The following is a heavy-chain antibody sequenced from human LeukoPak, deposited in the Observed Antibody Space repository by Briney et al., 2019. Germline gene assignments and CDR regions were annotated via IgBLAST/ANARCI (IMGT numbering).Heavy chain of an antibody. V-gene: IGHV4-59*11. D-gene: IGHD3-16*01. J-gene: IGHJ5*02. CDR3: ARLHASRAEEFDP. CDR1: GGSISGHY. Sequence: PSETLSLTCTVSGGSISGHYWSWIRQSPGTGLEWIGYMYSGGGTNYNPSLNSRVTISVDMSKNQFSLKLTSVTAADTAIYYCARLHASRAEEFDPWVQGTLVTVSS. CDR2: MYSGGGT.